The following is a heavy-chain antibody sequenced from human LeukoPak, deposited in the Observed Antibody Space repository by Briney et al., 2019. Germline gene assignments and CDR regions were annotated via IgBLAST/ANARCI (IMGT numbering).Heavy chain of an antibody. V-gene: IGHV4-30-4*01. Sequence: SETLSLTCTVSGGSISSGDYYWSWIRQPPGKGLEWTGYIYYSGSTYYNPSLKSRVTISVDTSKNQFSLKLSSVTAADTAVYYCARDLWFGELSPAGMDVWGQGTTVTVSS. CDR3: ARDLWFGELSPAGMDV. CDR1: GGSISSGDYY. J-gene: IGHJ6*02. CDR2: IYYSGST. D-gene: IGHD3-10*01.